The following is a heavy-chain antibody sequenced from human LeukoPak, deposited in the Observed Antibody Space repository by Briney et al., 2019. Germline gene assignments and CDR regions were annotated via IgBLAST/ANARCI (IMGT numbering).Heavy chain of an antibody. Sequence: SGGSLRLSCAASGFTFSSYAMSWVRQPPGKGLEWIGEINHSGSTNYNPSLKSRVTISVDTSKNQFSLKLSSVTAADTAVYYCARGGGFGVSTGSYNWFDPWGQGTLVTVSS. D-gene: IGHD3-10*01. CDR1: GFTFSSYA. CDR3: ARGGGFGVSTGSYNWFDP. J-gene: IGHJ5*02. CDR2: INHSGST. V-gene: IGHV4-34*01.